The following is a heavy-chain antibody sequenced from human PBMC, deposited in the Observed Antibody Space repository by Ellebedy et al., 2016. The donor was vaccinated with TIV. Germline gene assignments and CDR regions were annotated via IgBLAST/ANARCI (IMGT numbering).Heavy chain of an antibody. CDR1: GFTFSSYS. D-gene: IGHD3-10*01. V-gene: IGHV3-21*01. J-gene: IGHJ6*02. CDR3: AREKLWFGEYLTGYYYYGMDV. Sequence: PGGSLRLSCAASGFTFSSYSMNWVRQAPGKGLEWVSSISSSSSYIYYADSVKGRFTISRDNAKNSLYLQMNSLRAEDTAVYYCAREKLWFGEYLTGYYYYGMDVWGQGTTVTVSS. CDR2: ISSSSSYI.